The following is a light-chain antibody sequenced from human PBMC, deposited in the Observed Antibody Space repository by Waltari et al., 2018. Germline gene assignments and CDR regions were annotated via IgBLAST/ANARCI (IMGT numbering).Light chain of an antibody. CDR2: AAS. Sequence: AIRMTQSPSSFSASTGDRVTITCRASQGISSYLAWYQQKPGKAPKLLIYAASTLQSEVPSRFSGSGSGTDFTLTISCLQSEDFATYYCQQYYSYPFTFGPGTKVGIK. CDR1: QGISSY. J-gene: IGKJ3*01. V-gene: IGKV1-8*01. CDR3: QQYYSYPFT.